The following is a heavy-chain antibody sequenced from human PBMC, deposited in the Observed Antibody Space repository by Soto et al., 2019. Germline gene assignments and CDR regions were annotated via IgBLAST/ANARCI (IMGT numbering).Heavy chain of an antibody. CDR2: ISWNSGSI. J-gene: IGHJ6*02. Sequence: EVQLVESGGGLVQPGRSLRLSCAASGFTFDDYAMHWVRQAPGKGLEWVSGISWNSGSIGYADSVKGRFTISRDNAKNSLYLQMNSLRAEDTALYYCAKASGPSHPYGMDVWGQGTTFTVSS. CDR1: GFTFDDYA. CDR3: AKASGPSHPYGMDV. V-gene: IGHV3-9*01. D-gene: IGHD3-10*01.